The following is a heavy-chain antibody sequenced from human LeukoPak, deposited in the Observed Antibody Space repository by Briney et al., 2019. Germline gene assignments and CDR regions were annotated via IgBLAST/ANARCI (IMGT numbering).Heavy chain of an antibody. CDR1: GFTFSSYA. V-gene: IGHV3-23*01. CDR2: ISGSGGST. J-gene: IGHJ4*02. Sequence: GGSLRLSCAASGFTFSSYAMSWVRQAPGKGLEWVSAISGSGGSTYCADSVKGRFTISRDNSKNTLYLQMNSLRAEDTAVYYCAKGVKIFGVVITLDYWGQGTLVTVSS. D-gene: IGHD3-3*01. CDR3: AKGVKIFGVVITLDY.